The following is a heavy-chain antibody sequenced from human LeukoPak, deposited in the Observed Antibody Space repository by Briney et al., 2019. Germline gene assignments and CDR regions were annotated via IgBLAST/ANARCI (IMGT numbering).Heavy chain of an antibody. CDR2: ISSSSSYI. V-gene: IGHV3-21*01. Sequence: TGGSLRLSCAASGFTFSSYSMNWVRQAPGKGLEWVSSISSSSSYIYYADSVKGRFTISRDNAKNSLYLQMNSLRAEDTAVYYCARAGDRITIFGVVIPFNYWGQGTLVTVFS. D-gene: IGHD3-3*01. CDR1: GFTFSSYS. J-gene: IGHJ4*02. CDR3: ARAGDRITIFGVVIPFNY.